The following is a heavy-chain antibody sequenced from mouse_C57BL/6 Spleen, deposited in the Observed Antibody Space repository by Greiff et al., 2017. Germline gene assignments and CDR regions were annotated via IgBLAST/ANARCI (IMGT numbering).Heavy chain of an antibody. CDR3: ARAITTVGFDY. J-gene: IGHJ2*01. V-gene: IGHV5-12*01. CDR2: ISNGGGST. CDR1: GFTFSDYY. Sequence: EVQGVESGGGLVQPGGSLKLSCAASGFTFSDYYMYWVRQTPEKRLEWVVYISNGGGSTYYPDTVKGRFTISRDNAKNTLYLQMSRLKSEDTAMYYCARAITTVGFDYWGQGTTLTVSS. D-gene: IGHD1-1*01.